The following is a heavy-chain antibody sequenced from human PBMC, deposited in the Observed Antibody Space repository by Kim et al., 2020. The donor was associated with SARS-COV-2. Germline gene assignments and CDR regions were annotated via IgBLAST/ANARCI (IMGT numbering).Heavy chain of an antibody. CDR2: YYSGTT. Sequence: YYSGTTYYNPSLKSRVTISVDSSKNQFSLKRGSVTAADTAVYYCARDGGIWGQGTMVTVSS. J-gene: IGHJ3*02. CDR3: ARDGGI. V-gene: IGHV4-39*07. D-gene: IGHD3-16*01.